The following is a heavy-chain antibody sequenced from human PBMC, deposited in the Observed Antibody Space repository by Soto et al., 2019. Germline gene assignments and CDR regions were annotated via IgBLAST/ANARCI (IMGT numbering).Heavy chain of an antibody. Sequence: PGGSLRLSCAASGFTFSSYAMHWVRQAPGKGLEWVAVISYDGSNKYYADSVKGRFTISRDNSKNTLYLQMNSLRAEDTAVYYCARDHLYDILTGYPDYWGQGTLVTVSS. CDR1: GFTFSSYA. CDR2: ISYDGSNK. CDR3: ARDHLYDILTGYPDY. J-gene: IGHJ4*02. D-gene: IGHD3-9*01. V-gene: IGHV3-30-3*01.